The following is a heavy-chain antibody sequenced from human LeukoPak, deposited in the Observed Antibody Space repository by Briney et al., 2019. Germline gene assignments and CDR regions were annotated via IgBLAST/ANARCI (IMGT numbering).Heavy chain of an antibody. CDR2: ISSSGSTI. V-gene: IGHV3-48*04. Sequence: GGSLRLSCAASGFTFSSYSMNWVRQAPGKGLEWVSYISSSGSTIYYADSVKGRFTISRDNAKSSLYLQMNSLRAEDTAVYYCARDLLYDFWSGSIGYYFDYWGQGTLVTVSS. J-gene: IGHJ4*02. CDR3: ARDLLYDFWSGSIGYYFDY. D-gene: IGHD3-3*01. CDR1: GFTFSSYS.